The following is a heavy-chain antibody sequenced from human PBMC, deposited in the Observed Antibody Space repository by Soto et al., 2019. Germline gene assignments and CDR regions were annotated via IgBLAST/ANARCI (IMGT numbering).Heavy chain of an antibody. D-gene: IGHD3-22*01. V-gene: IGHV3-15*01. CDR1: GFTFNDGW. J-gene: IGHJ4*02. CDR3: TTGLSSGHYSVDF. Sequence: EVPLVESGGGLVKPGGSLRLACAASGFTFNDGWMSWVRQAPGKGLEWVGRIKRNTDGGTADYAAPVKGRFTISRDDSKNTLSLQINSMQTEDTAIYLCTTGLSSGHYSVDFWGQGTLVTVSS. CDR2: IKRNTDGGTA.